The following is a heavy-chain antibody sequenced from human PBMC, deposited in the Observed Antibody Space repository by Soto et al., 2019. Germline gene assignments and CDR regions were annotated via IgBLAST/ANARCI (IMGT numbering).Heavy chain of an antibody. J-gene: IGHJ4*01. CDR3: ARDHVMVVDGSTFDY. CDR2: IYHGGTT. D-gene: IGHD6-19*01. V-gene: IGHV4-38-2*02. CDR1: GYSISSGSY. Sequence: SETLSLTCTVSGYSISSGSYWGWIRQPPGKGPEWIASIYHGGTTFYNPSLKSRITISVDTSHNQFSLNLRSVTAADTAVYYCARDHVMVVDGSTFDYWGPGTLVTVSS.